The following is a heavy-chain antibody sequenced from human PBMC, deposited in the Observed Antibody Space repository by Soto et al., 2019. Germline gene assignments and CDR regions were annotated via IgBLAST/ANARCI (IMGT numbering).Heavy chain of an antibody. D-gene: IGHD6-6*01. V-gene: IGHV3-48*03. CDR1: GFTFSHHQ. CDR3: AKEDDVARPFDY. J-gene: IGHJ4*02. Sequence: EVQLVESGGGLVQPGGSLTLSCAASGFTFSHHQMDWVRQAPGKGPEWVSYISSSGHSIYYADSVKGRFTISRDNAKNSLYLQMSSLRAEDTAVYYCAKEDDVARPFDYWGQGTLVIVSS. CDR2: ISSSGHSI.